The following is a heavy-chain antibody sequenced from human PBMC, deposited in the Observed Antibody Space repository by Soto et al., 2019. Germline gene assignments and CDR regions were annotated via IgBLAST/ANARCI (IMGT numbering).Heavy chain of an antibody. CDR3: ASQETASGSFYSSPFDS. J-gene: IGHJ4*02. CDR2: MIYSGVR. V-gene: IGHV4-39*01. D-gene: IGHD3-10*01. Sequence: SETLSLTCSVSGGSISTSRYYWAWRRQPPGKGLEWIGSMIYSGVRDYTPSLRSRVTISVDTSRNEVALKLTSMTAADTALYFCASQETASGSFYSSPFDSWGRGIMVIVS. CDR1: GGSISTSRYY.